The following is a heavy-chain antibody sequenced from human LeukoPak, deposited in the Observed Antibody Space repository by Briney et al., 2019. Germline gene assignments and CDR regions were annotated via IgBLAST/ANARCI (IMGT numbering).Heavy chain of an antibody. Sequence: GGSLRLSCAASGFTFSSYGMHWVRQAPGKELEWVAVISYDGSNKYYADSVKGRFTISRDNSKNTLYLQMNSLRAEDTAVYYCARDPRTVRIWGQGTLVTVSS. V-gene: IGHV3-30*03. CDR2: ISYDGSNK. J-gene: IGHJ4*02. D-gene: IGHD1-1*01. CDR3: ARDPRTVRI. CDR1: GFTFSSYG.